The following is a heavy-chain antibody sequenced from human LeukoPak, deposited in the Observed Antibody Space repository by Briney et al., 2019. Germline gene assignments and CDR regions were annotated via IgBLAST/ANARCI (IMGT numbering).Heavy chain of an antibody. CDR1: GYTFTSYD. D-gene: IGHD5-18*01. V-gene: IGHV1-8*01. J-gene: IGHJ4*02. Sequence: ASVKVSCKASGYTFTSYDINWVRQATGQGLEWMGWMNPNSSNTGYAQKFQGRVTMTRDTSISTAYMELSSLRSEDTAVYYCARGKGKRRGDYGYPYWGQGTLVTVSS. CDR2: MNPNSSNT. CDR3: ARGKGKRRGDYGYPY.